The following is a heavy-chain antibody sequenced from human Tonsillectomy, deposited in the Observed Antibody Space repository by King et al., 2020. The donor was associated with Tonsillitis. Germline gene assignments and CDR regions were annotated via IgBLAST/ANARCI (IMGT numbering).Heavy chain of an antibody. CDR2: IRYDGSNK. V-gene: IGHV3-30*02. CDR3: AKDFESTGTTCWFDP. CDR1: GFTFSSYG. D-gene: IGHD1-1*01. J-gene: IGHJ5*02. Sequence: QMVQSGGGVVQPGGSLRLSCAASGFTFSSYGMHWVRQAPGKGLEWVAFIRYDGSNKYYADSVKGRFTISRDYSKNTLYLQMNRLRAEDTAVYYCAKDFESTGTTCWFDPLGPGTLVTGAS.